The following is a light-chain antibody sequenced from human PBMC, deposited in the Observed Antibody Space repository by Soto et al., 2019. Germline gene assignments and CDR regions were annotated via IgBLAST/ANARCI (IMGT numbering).Light chain of an antibody. CDR3: QQYYSYPYT. J-gene: IGKJ2*01. CDR1: QGISSY. CDR2: AAS. V-gene: IGKV1-8*01. Sequence: AIRMTQSPSSLSASTGDRVTITCRASQGISSYLAWYQQKPGKAPKLLIYAASTLQSGVPSRFSGSGSGTDFTLTISCLQSEDSATYYCQQYYSYPYTFGQGTKVDIK.